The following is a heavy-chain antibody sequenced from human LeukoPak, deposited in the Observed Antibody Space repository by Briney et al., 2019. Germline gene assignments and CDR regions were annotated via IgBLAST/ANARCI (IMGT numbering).Heavy chain of an antibody. V-gene: IGHV6-1*01. Sequence: SQTLSLTCAISGDSVSSNSAAWNWIRQSPSRGLEWLGRTYYRSKWYNDYAVSVKSRITINPDTSKNQFSLKLSSVTAADTAVYYCARGSHRITMVRGPFGYWGQGTLVTVSS. CDR2: TYYRSKWYN. D-gene: IGHD3-10*01. CDR3: ARGSHRITMVRGPFGY. CDR1: GDSVSSNSAA. J-gene: IGHJ4*02.